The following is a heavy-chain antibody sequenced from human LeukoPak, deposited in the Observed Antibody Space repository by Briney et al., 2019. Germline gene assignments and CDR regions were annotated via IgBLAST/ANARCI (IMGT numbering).Heavy chain of an antibody. D-gene: IGHD6-13*01. CDR1: GFTFSSYA. CDR2: IRYDGSNK. CDR3: AKVEYTTSWYGVGSLDY. V-gene: IGHV3-30*02. J-gene: IGHJ4*02. Sequence: PGRSLRLSCAASGFTFSSYAMHWVRQAPGKGLEWVAFIRYDGSNKYYADSVKGRFTISRDNSKDTLYLQMNSLRAEDTAVYYCAKVEYTTSWYGVGSLDYWGQGTLVTVSS.